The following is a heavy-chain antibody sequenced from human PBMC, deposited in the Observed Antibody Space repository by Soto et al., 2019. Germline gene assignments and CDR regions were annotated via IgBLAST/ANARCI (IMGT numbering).Heavy chain of an antibody. CDR3: ARQLVPGYYYYGMDV. CDR2: ISYDGSNK. CDR1: GFTFSSYG. J-gene: IGHJ6*02. Sequence: GGSLRLSCAASGFTFSSYGMHWVRQAPGKGLEWVAVISYDGSNKYYADSVKGRFTISRDNSKNTLYLQMNSLRAEDTAVYYCARQLVPGYYYYGMDVWGQGTTVTVSS. V-gene: IGHV3-30*03. D-gene: IGHD6-6*01.